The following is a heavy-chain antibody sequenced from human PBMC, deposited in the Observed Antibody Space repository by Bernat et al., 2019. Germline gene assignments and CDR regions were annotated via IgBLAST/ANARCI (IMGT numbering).Heavy chain of an antibody. CDR3: ARDQDTAMVPFDYYYYGMDV. V-gene: IGHV3-30-3*01. D-gene: IGHD5-18*01. Sequence: QVQLVESGGGVVQPGRSLRLSCAASGFTFSSYAMHWVRQAPGKGLEWVAVISYDGSNKYYADSVKGRFTISRDNSKNTLYLQMNSLRAEDTAVYYCARDQDTAMVPFDYYYYGMDVWGQGTTVTVSS. J-gene: IGHJ6*02. CDR2: ISYDGSNK. CDR1: GFTFSSYA.